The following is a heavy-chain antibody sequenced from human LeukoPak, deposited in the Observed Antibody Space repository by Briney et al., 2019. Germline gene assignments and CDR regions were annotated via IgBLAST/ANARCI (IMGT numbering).Heavy chain of an antibody. CDR1: GGSFSGYY. CDR3: ARSREGSIDHEY. Sequence: SETLSLTCAVYGGSFSGYYWSWIRQTPGKGPEWIGEINPSGNTNYNPSLKSRVTTSVDTSKNQISLKLSSVTAADTAVYYCARSREGSIDHEYWGQGILVTVSS. J-gene: IGHJ4*02. CDR2: INPSGNT. V-gene: IGHV4-34*01. D-gene: IGHD6-6*01.